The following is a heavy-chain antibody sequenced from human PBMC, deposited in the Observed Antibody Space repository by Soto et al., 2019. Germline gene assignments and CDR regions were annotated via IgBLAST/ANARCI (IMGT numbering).Heavy chain of an antibody. CDR3: ARDLWDAFDI. J-gene: IGHJ3*02. Sequence: GASVKVSCKASGGTFSSYTISWVRQAPGQGLEWKGKIIPILGIANYAQKFQGRVTITADKSTSTAYMELSSLRSEDTAVYYCARDLWDAFDIWGQGTMVTVSS. D-gene: IGHD3-16*01. CDR2: IIPILGIA. CDR1: GGTFSSYT. V-gene: IGHV1-69*04.